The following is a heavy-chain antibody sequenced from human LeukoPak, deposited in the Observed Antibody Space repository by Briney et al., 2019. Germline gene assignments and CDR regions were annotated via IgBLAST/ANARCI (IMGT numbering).Heavy chain of an antibody. D-gene: IGHD2/OR15-2a*01. J-gene: IGHJ4*02. CDR3: ARVPEDTYYFDY. CDR1: GYTFTSYY. Sequence: ASVKVSCKASGYTFTSYYMHWVRQAPGQGLEWMGIINPSGGSTSYAQKFQGRVTMTRDTSTSTVYMELGSLRSEDTAVYYCARVPEDTYYFDYWGQGTLVTVSS. V-gene: IGHV1-46*01. CDR2: INPSGGST.